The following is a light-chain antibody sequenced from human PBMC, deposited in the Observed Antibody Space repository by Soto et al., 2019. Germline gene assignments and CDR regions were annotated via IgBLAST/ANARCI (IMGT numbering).Light chain of an antibody. J-gene: IGLJ1*01. CDR2: LNSDGSH. V-gene: IGLV4-69*01. Sequence: QPVLTQSPSASASLGASVKLTCTLSSGHSSYAIAWHQQQPEKGLRYLMKLNSDGSHSKGDGIPDRFSGSSSGAERYLTISSLQSEDEADYYCQTWGTGPFVFGTGTKVTVL. CDR3: QTWGTGPFV. CDR1: SGHSSYA.